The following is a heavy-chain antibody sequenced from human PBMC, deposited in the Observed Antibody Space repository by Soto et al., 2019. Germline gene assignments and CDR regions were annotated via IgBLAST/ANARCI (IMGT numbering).Heavy chain of an antibody. Sequence: PGGSLRLSCAVSGFDFSRSGLHWVRQAPGKCLEWVALISKDGNNQDYADSVKGRFTISRDNSKNTLFLQMSSLRPDDTAVYYCAKDGYHADFDFWGQGTLVTVSS. D-gene: IGHD6-13*01. V-gene: IGHV3-30*18. CDR1: GFDFSRSG. CDR2: ISKDGNNQ. J-gene: IGHJ3*01. CDR3: AKDGYHADFDF.